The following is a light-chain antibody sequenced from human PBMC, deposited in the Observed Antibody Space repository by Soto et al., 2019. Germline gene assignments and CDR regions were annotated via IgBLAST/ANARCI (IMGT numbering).Light chain of an antibody. Sequence: QSVLTQPAAVSGAPGQSSTISCTGTSSDIGGYNYVSWYQQHPGKAPKLMIYDVNNRPSGVSDRFSGSKSGNTASLTISGLQAEDEADYFCSSYTSSSTLYVFGAGTKVTVL. V-gene: IGLV2-14*01. J-gene: IGLJ1*01. CDR1: SSDIGGYNY. CDR3: SSYTSSSTLYV. CDR2: DVN.